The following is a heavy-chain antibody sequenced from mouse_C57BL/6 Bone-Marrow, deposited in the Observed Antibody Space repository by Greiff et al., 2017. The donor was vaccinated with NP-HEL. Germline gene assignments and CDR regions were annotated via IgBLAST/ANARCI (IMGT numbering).Heavy chain of an antibody. CDR2: SRNKANDYTT. J-gene: IGHJ4*01. V-gene: IGHV7-1*01. CDR1: GFTFSDFY. CDR3: ARDAPYDYDGGADAMDY. D-gene: IGHD2-4*01. Sequence: EVKLVESGGGLVQSGRSLRLSCATSGFTFSDFYMEWVRQAPGKGLEWIAASRNKANDYTTEYSASVKGRFIVSRDTSKSILYLQMNALRAEDTAIYYCARDAPYDYDGGADAMDYWGQGTSVTVSS.